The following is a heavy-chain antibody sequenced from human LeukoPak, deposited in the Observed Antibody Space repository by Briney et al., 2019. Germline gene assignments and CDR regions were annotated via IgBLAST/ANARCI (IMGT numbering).Heavy chain of an antibody. V-gene: IGHV3-21*01. Sequence: KTGGSLRLSCAASGFTFSNYTMNWVRQAPGKGLEWVSSISSSSRNIYIADSVKGRHTISRDNAKNSLYLQMNSLRPEDMAVYYCARGETMDVWGKGTTVTVSS. J-gene: IGHJ6*03. D-gene: IGHD5-24*01. CDR3: ARGETMDV. CDR2: ISSSSRNI. CDR1: GFTFSNYT.